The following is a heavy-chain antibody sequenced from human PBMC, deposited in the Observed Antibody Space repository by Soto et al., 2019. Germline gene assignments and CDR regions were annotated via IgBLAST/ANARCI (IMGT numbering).Heavy chain of an antibody. CDR2: INPNSGGT. CDR3: AREGPAEGGDGYYDSSGSFAY. CDR1: GYSLNGNY. V-gene: IGHV1-2*04. J-gene: IGHJ4*02. D-gene: IGHD3-22*01. Sequence: SAKLTSKDSGYSLNGNYMHCVRQAHRQGLEWMGWINPNSGGTNYAQKFQGWVTMTRDTSISTAYMELSRLRSDDTAVYYCAREGPAEGGDGYYDSSGSFAYWGKGTLVTVSS.